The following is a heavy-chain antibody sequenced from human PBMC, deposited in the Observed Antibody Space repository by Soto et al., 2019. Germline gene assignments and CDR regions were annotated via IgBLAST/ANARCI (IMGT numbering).Heavy chain of an antibody. CDR2: ISYDGSNK. Sequence: QVQLVESGGGVVQPGRSLRLSCAASGFTFSSYAMHWVRQAPGKGLEWVAVISYDGSNKYYADSVKGRFTISRDNSKNTLYLQMNSLRAEDTAVYYCARDVLSGYSDGSFDYWGQGTLVTVSS. CDR1: GFTFSSYA. CDR3: ARDVLSGYSDGSFDY. D-gene: IGHD5-18*01. J-gene: IGHJ4*02. V-gene: IGHV3-30-3*01.